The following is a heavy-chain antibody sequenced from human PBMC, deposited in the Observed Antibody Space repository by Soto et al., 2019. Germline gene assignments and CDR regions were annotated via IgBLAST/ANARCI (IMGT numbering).Heavy chain of an antibody. D-gene: IGHD6-19*01. V-gene: IGHV3-33*01. J-gene: IGHJ5*02. CDR1: GFTFSNYG. CDR2: LRDDANDA. Sequence: GGYLRLSCAASGFTFSNYGMHWVRQAPGKGLEWVAVLRDDANDAYYADSVKGRFTISRDNSKNTLYLQMRSLRAEDTAVYYCARPYSSNSNWFDPWGQGTLVT. CDR3: ARPYSSNSNWFDP.